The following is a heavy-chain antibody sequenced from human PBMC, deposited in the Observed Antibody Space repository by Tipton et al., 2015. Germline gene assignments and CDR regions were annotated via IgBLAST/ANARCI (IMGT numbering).Heavy chain of an antibody. J-gene: IGHJ5*02. Sequence: TLSLTCTVSGVSIGSGGYYWSWIRQHPGKGLEWIGYIYYSGTAYYNPSLKSRVIISVDTSKNQFSLRVNSVNAADTAVYYRARVVGMQFGVRTWFDPWGQGTLVTVSS. CDR2: IYYSGTA. CDR1: GVSIGSGGYY. D-gene: IGHD3-10*01. CDR3: ARVVGMQFGVRTWFDP. V-gene: IGHV4-31*03.